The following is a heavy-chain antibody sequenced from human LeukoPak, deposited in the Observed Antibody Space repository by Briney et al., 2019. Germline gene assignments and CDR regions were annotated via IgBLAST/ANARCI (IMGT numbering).Heavy chain of an antibody. CDR2: IIPIFGIA. CDR3: ARATRGIKDDFWSGFNWFDP. Sequence: ASVKVSCKASGGTFISYAISWVRQAPGQGLEWMGRIIPIFGIANYAQKFQGRVTITADKSTSTAYMELSSLRSEDTAVYYCARATRGIKDDFWSGFNWFDPWGQGTLVTVSS. CDR1: GGTFISYA. J-gene: IGHJ5*02. D-gene: IGHD3-3*01. V-gene: IGHV1-69*04.